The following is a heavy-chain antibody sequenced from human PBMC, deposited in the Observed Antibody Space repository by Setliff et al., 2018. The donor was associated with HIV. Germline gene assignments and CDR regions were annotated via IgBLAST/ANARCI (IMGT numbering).Heavy chain of an antibody. D-gene: IGHD3-22*01. CDR2: IVGGSDNT. CDR1: GFTFSRSA. CDR3: AAITYFYDSSGYYYRDYYGMDV. V-gene: IGHV1-58*02. Sequence: SVKVSCKASGFTFSRSAMQWVRQARGQRLEWIGWIVGGSDNTNYAQKFQERVTITRDMSTSTAYMELSSLRSEDTAVYYCAAITYFYDSSGYYYRDYYGMDVWGQGTTVTVSS. J-gene: IGHJ6*02.